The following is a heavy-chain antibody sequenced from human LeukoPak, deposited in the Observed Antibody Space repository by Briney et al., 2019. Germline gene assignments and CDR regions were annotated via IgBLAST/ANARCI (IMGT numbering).Heavy chain of an antibody. J-gene: IGHJ4*02. CDR1: GYTFSDFS. V-gene: IGHV3-21*01. D-gene: IGHD3-22*01. CDR3: VRLRRNSDRSGYYYYYDY. CDR2: ISVRSNYR. Sequence: GGSLTLSCAASGYTFSDFSVNWVRQAPGKGLEWVSSISVRSNYRYYADSVRGRFTISRDDARDSLFLQMNSLRAEDTAVYFCVRLRRNSDRSGYYYYYDYWGQGTLVTISS.